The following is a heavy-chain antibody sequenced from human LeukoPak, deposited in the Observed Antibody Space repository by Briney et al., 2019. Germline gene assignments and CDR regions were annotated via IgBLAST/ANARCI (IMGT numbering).Heavy chain of an antibody. J-gene: IGHJ2*01. CDR2: IYYSGST. CDR3: ARENGDEGYFDL. V-gene: IGHV4-31*03. CDR1: GGSISSGGYY. D-gene: IGHD4-17*01. Sequence: PSQTLSLTCTVSGGSISSGGYYWSWIRQHPGKGLEWIGYIYYSGSTYYNPSLKSRVTISVDTSKNQFSLKLSSVTAADTAVYCCARENGDEGYFDLWGRGTLVTVSS.